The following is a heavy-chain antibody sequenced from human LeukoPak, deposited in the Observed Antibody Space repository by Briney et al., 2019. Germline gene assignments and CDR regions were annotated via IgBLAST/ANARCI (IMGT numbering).Heavy chain of an antibody. CDR3: ARDRLYSSPSEDY. D-gene: IGHD6-6*01. Sequence: SGGSLRLSCAASGFTVSSNYMSWVRQAPGKGLEWVSVIYSGGSTYYADSVKGRFTISRDNSKHTLYLQMNSLRVEDTAVYYCARDRLYSSPSEDYWGQGTLVTVSS. V-gene: IGHV3-53*01. CDR2: IYSGGST. J-gene: IGHJ4*02. CDR1: GFTVSSNY.